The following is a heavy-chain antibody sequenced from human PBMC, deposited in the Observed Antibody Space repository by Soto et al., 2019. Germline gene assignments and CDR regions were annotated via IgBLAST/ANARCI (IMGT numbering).Heavy chain of an antibody. D-gene: IGHD3-10*01. Sequence: EVQLVESGGGLVKPGGSLRLSCAASGFTFSSYSMNWVRQAPGKGLEWVSSISSSSSYIYYADSVKGRFTISRDNAKNSLYLQMNSLRAEDTAVYYCARSSYGSGSYQGIYYYGMDVWGQGTTVTVSS. CDR1: GFTFSSYS. CDR3: ARSSYGSGSYQGIYYYGMDV. J-gene: IGHJ6*02. CDR2: ISSSSSYI. V-gene: IGHV3-21*01.